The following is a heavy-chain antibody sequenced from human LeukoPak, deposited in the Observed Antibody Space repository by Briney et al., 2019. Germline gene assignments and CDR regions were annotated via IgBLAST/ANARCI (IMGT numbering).Heavy chain of an antibody. CDR3: AKDRDSSSFDI. V-gene: IGHV3-30*18. J-gene: IGHJ3*02. Sequence: GGSLRLSCAASGFTFSSYGMHWVRQAPGKGLEWVAVISYDGSNKYYADSVKGRFTISRDNSKNTLYLQMNSLRAEDTAVYYCAKDRDSSSFDIWGQGTMVTVSS. D-gene: IGHD6-13*01. CDR2: ISYDGSNK. CDR1: GFTFSSYG.